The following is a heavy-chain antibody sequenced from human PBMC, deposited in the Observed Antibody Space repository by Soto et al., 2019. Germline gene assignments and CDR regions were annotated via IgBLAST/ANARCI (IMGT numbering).Heavy chain of an antibody. CDR3: ARTVFRDIVVVVAAIPVRYYGMDV. V-gene: IGHV1-69*13. D-gene: IGHD2-15*01. CDR2: IIPIFGTA. CDR1: GGTFSSYA. J-gene: IGHJ6*02. Sequence: SVKVSCKASGGTFSSYAISWVRQAPGQGFEWMGGIIPIFGTANYAQKFQGRVTITADESTSTAYMELSSLRSEDTAVYYCARTVFRDIVVVVAAIPVRYYGMDVWGQGTTVTVSS.